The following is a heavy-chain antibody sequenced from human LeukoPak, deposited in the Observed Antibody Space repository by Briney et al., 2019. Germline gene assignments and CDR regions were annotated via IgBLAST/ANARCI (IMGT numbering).Heavy chain of an antibody. CDR1: GYTFTGYY. CDR2: INPNSGGT. J-gene: IGHJ4*02. D-gene: IGHD3-10*01. V-gene: IGHV1-2*02. CDR3: ATYSSGMAYDYFDY. Sequence: ASVKVSCKASGYTFTGYYMHWVRQAPGQGLEWMGWINPNSGGTNYAQKFQGRVTMTRDTSISTAYMELSRLRSDDTAVYYCATYSSGMAYDYFDYWGQGTLVTVSS.